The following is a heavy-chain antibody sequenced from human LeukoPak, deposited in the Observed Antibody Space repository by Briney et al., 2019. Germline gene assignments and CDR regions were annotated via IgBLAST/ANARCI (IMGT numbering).Heavy chain of an antibody. CDR2: IYHGGTT. D-gene: IGHD4-23*01. CDR1: GDSITTSRW. Sequence: PSETLSLTCAVSGDSITTSRWWSWARQPPGKGLEWIGEIYHGGTTNYNPSLKSRVIMSVDKSKNHFSLKLTSVTAADTAAYYCATYLYGGDYGSYYFEYWGQGTLVTVSS. CDR3: ATYLYGGDYGSYYFEY. J-gene: IGHJ4*02. V-gene: IGHV4-4*02.